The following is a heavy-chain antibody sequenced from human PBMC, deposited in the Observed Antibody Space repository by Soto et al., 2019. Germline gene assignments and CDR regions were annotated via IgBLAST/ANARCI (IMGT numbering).Heavy chain of an antibody. Sequence: GGSLRLSCSASGFTFSSYAMHWVRQAPGKGLEYVSAISSNGGSTYYADSVKGRFTISRDNSKNTLYLQMSSLRAEDTAVYYCVKGVSYYDSSGYLARFDYWGQGTLVTVSS. CDR1: GFTFSSYA. V-gene: IGHV3-64D*06. CDR2: ISSNGGST. J-gene: IGHJ4*02. CDR3: VKGVSYYDSSGYLARFDY. D-gene: IGHD3-22*01.